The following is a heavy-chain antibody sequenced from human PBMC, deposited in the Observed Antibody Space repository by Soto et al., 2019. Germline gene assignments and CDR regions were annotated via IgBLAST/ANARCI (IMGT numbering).Heavy chain of an antibody. V-gene: IGHV4-59*08. D-gene: IGHD2-15*01. CDR3: ARHYDGGTGYYYYGMDV. CDR2: IYYSGST. Sequence: QVQLQESGPGLVKPSETLSLTCTVSGGSISSYYWSWIRQPPGQGLEWIAYIYYSGSTNYNPSLKRRVTISVXXSXNLXSLKLSSVTAADTAVYYCARHYDGGTGYYYYGMDVWGQGTTVTVSS. CDR1: GGSISSYY. J-gene: IGHJ6*02.